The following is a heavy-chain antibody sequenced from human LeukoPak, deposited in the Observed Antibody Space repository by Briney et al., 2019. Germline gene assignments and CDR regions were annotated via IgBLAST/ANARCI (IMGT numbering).Heavy chain of an antibody. Sequence: GGSLRLSCAPSRLTLSSNYMSWVRQAPGEGLEWVSVIYSGGSTYYPDSVKGRFTIPRDISKTTLYFRMNSLGAEATAVYYCARGNWNYPFDYWGQGTLVTVSS. CDR3: ARGNWNYPFDY. CDR1: RLTLSSNY. V-gene: IGHV3-53*01. CDR2: IYSGGST. J-gene: IGHJ4*02. D-gene: IGHD1-7*01.